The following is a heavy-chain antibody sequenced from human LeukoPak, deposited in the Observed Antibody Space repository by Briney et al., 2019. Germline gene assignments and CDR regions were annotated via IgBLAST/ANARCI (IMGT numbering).Heavy chain of an antibody. Sequence: IIYYSGSTYYTPSLKSRVTISVDTSKNQFSLKLSSVTAADTAVYYCARRGGQIGGNLDYWGQGTLVTVSS. D-gene: IGHD2-15*01. V-gene: IGHV4-39*01. J-gene: IGHJ4*02. CDR3: ARRGGQIGGNLDY. CDR2: IYYSGST.